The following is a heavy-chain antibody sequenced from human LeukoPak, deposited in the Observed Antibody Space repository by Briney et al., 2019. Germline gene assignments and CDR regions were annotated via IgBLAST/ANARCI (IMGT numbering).Heavy chain of an antibody. CDR3: AKDRTLTGITMVRGVTSFDY. V-gene: IGHV3-23*01. CDR1: GFSFSNYA. D-gene: IGHD3-10*01. J-gene: IGHJ4*02. Sequence: PGGSLRLSCAASGFSFSNYAMSWVRQAPGKGLEWVSAISDSGGSTYYADSVKGRFTISRDNSKNTLYVQMNSLRAEDTAVYYCAKDRTLTGITMVRGVTSFDYWGQGTLVTVSS. CDR2: ISDSGGST.